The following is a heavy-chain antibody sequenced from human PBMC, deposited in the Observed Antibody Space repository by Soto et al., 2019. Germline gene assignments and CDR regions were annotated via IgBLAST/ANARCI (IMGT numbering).Heavy chain of an antibody. V-gene: IGHV4-31*03. J-gene: IGHJ6*02. CDR2: IYYSGST. CDR1: GGSISSGGYY. D-gene: IGHD3-10*01. Sequence: QVQLQESGPGLVKPSQTLSLTCTVSGGSISSGGYYWSWIRQHPGKGLEWIGYIYYSGSTYYNPSLKSRVTISVGTSKNQFSLKLSSVTDADTAVYYCARDSDRGYGMDVWGQGTTVTVSS. CDR3: ARDSDRGYGMDV.